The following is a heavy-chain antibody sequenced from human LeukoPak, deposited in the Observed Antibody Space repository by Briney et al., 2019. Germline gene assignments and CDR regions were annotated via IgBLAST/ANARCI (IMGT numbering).Heavy chain of an antibody. J-gene: IGHJ5*02. CDR3: VSQQVPPP. D-gene: IGHD1/OR15-1a*01. CDR1: GFTFCHYW. V-gene: IGHV3-7*01. Sequence: PGGSLRLSCVASGFTFCHYWMSWVRQAPGKGLEWVANIKEDGSIEDYVDSVKGRFTVSRDNAKNSLYLEMNSLRVEDTAVYYCVSQQVPPPWGQGTLVIVSS. CDR2: IKEDGSIE.